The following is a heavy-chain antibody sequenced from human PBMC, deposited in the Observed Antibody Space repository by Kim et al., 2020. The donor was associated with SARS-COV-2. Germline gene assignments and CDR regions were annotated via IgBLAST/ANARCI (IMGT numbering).Heavy chain of an antibody. CDR3: TTKSRITMRRGFDY. CDR2: IKSKTDGGTT. D-gene: IGHD3-10*01. J-gene: IGHJ4*02. CDR1: GFTFSNAW. Sequence: GGSLRLSCAASGFTFSNAWMSWVRQAPGKGLEWVGRIKSKTDGGTTDYAAPVKGRFTISRDDSKNTLYLQMNSLKTEDTAVYYCTTKSRITMRRGFDYWGQGTLVTVSS. V-gene: IGHV3-15*01.